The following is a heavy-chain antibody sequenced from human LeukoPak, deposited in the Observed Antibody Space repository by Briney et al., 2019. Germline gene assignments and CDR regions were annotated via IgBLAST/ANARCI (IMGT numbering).Heavy chain of an antibody. CDR2: SSAYSGNT. CDR1: GYIFTNYG. D-gene: IGHD3-22*01. Sequence: ASVKVSCKASGYIFTNYGIIWVRQAPGQGLEWMGWSSAYSGNTNSAQKFRGRVTLTTDTSTGTAYMELRSLKSDDTAVYYCARPRSPYYESSGYSPPYYFDSWGQGTLVTVSS. CDR3: ARPRSPYYESSGYSPPYYFDS. V-gene: IGHV1-18*01. J-gene: IGHJ4*02.